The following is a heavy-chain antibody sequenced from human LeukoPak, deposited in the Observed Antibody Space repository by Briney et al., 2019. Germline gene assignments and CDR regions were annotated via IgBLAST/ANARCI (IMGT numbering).Heavy chain of an antibody. CDR1: GGSISSSSDY. CDR2: IYYSGST. D-gene: IGHD5-18*01. Sequence: ASETLSLTCTVSGGSISSSSDYWGWIRQPPGKGLEWIGSIYYSGSTFYNPSLKSRVSISVDTSKNQFSLTLSSVTAADTAMYYCVRDRGFSYAFDYWGQGSLVTVSS. V-gene: IGHV4-39*07. J-gene: IGHJ4*02. CDR3: VRDRGFSYAFDY.